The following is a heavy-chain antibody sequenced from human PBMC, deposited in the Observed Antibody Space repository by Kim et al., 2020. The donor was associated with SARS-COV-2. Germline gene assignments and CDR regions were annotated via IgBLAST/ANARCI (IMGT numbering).Heavy chain of an antibody. D-gene: IGHD3-3*01. CDR1: GGSISSSSYY. Sequence: SETLSLTCTVSGGSISSSSYYWGWIRQPPGKGLEWIGSIYYSGSTYYNPSLKSRVTISVDTSKNQFSLKLSSVTAADTAVYYCARSVTEGLLERFYYYYYMDVWGKGTTVTVSS. V-gene: IGHV4-39*01. CDR2: IYYSGST. CDR3: ARSVTEGLLERFYYYYYMDV. J-gene: IGHJ6*03.